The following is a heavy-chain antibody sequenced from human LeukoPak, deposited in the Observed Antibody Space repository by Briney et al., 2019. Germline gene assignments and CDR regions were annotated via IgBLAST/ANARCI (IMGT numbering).Heavy chain of an antibody. Sequence: SETLSLTCTVSGGSISSYYWSWIRQPPGKGLEWIGYIYYSGSTNYNPSLKSRVTISVDTSKNQFSLKLSSVTAADTAVYFCARGPYSYDSSGAFAIWGQGTMVTVSS. CDR2: IYYSGST. V-gene: IGHV4-59*01. J-gene: IGHJ3*02. D-gene: IGHD3-22*01. CDR3: ARGPYSYDSSGAFAI. CDR1: GGSISSYY.